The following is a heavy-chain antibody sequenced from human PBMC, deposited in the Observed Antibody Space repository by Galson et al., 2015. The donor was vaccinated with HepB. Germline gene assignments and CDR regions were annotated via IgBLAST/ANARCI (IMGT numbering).Heavy chain of an antibody. CDR2: ISTGTDL. CDR1: GFTVSRSY. J-gene: IGHJ1*01. D-gene: IGHD6-13*01. Sequence: SLRLSCAASGFTVSRSYMAWVRQAPGKGLEWVSVISTGTDLYYADSVRGRFAIARDNSKNSLYLQLNSLRGDDTAVYYCARIFASSWYFDHWDQGSL. CDR3: ARIFASSWYFDH. V-gene: IGHV3-53*01.